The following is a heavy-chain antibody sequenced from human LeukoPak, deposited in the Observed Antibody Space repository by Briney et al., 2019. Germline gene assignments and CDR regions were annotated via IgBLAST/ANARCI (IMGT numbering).Heavy chain of an antibody. V-gene: IGHV3-48*01. CDR1: GFTFSSYS. CDR2: ISSSSSTI. J-gene: IGHJ4*02. CDR3: ARRTGRKFDY. Sequence: GGSLRLSCAASGFTFSSYSMNWVRQAPGKGLEWVSYISSSSSTIYYADSVKGRFTISRDNAKNSLYLQMNSLRAEDTAVYYCARRTGRKFDYWGQGTLVTVSS.